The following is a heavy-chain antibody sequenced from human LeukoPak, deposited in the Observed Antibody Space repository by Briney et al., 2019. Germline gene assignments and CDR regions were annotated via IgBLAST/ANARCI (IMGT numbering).Heavy chain of an antibody. V-gene: IGHV3-74*01. CDR2: IERDGSTT. J-gene: IGHJ4*02. CDR1: GFTFSDYW. Sequence: PGGSLRLSCAGSGFTFSDYWMHWVRQAPGKGLVWVSRIERDGSTTYYADSVKGRFTISRDTAKNTLYLQMNSLRAEGTAVYYCAREHRNVGATVDNWGQGTLVTVSS. D-gene: IGHD1-26*01. CDR3: AREHRNVGATVDN.